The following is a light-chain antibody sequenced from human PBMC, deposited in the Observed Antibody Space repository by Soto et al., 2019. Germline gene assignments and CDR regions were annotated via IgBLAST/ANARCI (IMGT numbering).Light chain of an antibody. Sequence: EFVLTQSPGTLSFSPGASATVSCRASQSVSSYLAWYQQKPGQAPRLLIYDASNRATGIPARFSGSGSGTDFTLTISSLEPEDFAVYYCQQRSNWPWTFGQGTKVDIK. CDR2: DAS. CDR1: QSVSSY. CDR3: QQRSNWPWT. J-gene: IGKJ1*01. V-gene: IGKV3-11*01.